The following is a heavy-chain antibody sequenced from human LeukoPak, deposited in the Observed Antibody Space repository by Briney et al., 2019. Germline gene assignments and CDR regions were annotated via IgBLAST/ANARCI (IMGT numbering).Heavy chain of an antibody. CDR1: GGSISSYY. CDR3: ARHNVVYYGSGAHFDY. J-gene: IGHJ4*02. V-gene: IGHV4-59*08. CDR2: IYYTGST. D-gene: IGHD3-10*01. Sequence: SETLSLTCTVSGGSISSYYWSWIRQPPGKGLEWIGYIYYTGSTNYKPSLKSRVTISVDTSKNQFSLKLSSVTAADTAVYYCARHNVVYYGSGAHFDYWGQGTLVTVSS.